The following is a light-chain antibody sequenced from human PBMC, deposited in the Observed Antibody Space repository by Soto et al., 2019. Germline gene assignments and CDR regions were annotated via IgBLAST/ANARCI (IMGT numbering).Light chain of an antibody. CDR1: NIGSKS. V-gene: IGLV3-21*04. CDR2: YDS. CDR3: QVWDSSSDDVV. Sequence: SYELTQPPSVSVAPGKTARITCGGNNIGSKSVHWYQQKPGQAPVLVIYYDSDRLSGIPERFSGSNSGNTATLTISRVEAGDEADYYCQVWDSSSDDVVFGGGTKVTVL. J-gene: IGLJ2*01.